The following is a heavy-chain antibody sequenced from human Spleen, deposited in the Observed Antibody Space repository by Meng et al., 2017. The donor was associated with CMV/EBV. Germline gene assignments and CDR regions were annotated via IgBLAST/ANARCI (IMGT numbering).Heavy chain of an antibody. J-gene: IGHJ4*02. CDR3: ARDQGRQYYDFWSGYHY. CDR1: GFTFSDHW. CDR2: IKQDGSEK. D-gene: IGHD3-3*01. Sequence: GGSLRLSCVASGFTFSDHWMSWVRQAPGKGLEWVANIKQDGSEKYYVDSVKGRFTISRDNAKNSLYLRMTSLRAEDTAVYYCARDQGRQYYDFWSGYHYWGQGTLVTVSS. V-gene: IGHV3-7*01.